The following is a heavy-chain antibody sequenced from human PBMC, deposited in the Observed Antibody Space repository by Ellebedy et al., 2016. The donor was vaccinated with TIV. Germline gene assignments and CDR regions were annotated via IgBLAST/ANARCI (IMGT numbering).Heavy chain of an antibody. V-gene: IGHV3-30*03. CDR2: ISVDGRAV. CDR1: GFTFSDSV. D-gene: IGHD6-19*01. J-gene: IGHJ3*02. Sequence: GESLKISXVGFGFTFSDSVTHWVRQDPGKGLDWVAGISVDGRAVHYPDSVKGRFTISRDNAQNTVYLQMNSLRLEDTAVYYCVRGWYSSGHCDVFAMWGQGTIVTVSS. CDR3: VRGWYSSGHCDVFAM.